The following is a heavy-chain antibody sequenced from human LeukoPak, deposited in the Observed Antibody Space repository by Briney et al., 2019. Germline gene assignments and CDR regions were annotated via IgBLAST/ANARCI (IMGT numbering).Heavy chain of an antibody. V-gene: IGHV4-59*01. D-gene: IGHD3-3*01. CDR2: IYYSGST. Sequence: SSETLSLTCTVSGGSISSYYWSWIRQPPGKGLEWIGYIYYSGSTNYNPSLKSRATISVDTSKNQFSLKLSSVTAADTAVYYCARGDGGPYYDFWSGYPDNWFDPWGQGTLVTVSS. J-gene: IGHJ5*02. CDR3: ARGDGGPYYDFWSGYPDNWFDP. CDR1: GGSISSYY.